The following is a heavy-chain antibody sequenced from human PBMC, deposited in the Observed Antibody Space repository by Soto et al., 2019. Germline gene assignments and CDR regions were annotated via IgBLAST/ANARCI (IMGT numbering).Heavy chain of an antibody. CDR1: GGSISGSNYY. D-gene: IGHD2-15*01. V-gene: IGHV4-39*01. CDR3: VRRTACTGGSCSTDY. CDR2: IYFSGIT. J-gene: IGHJ4*02. Sequence: SETLSLTCTVSGGSISGSNYYWGWIRQSPGKGLEWIGSIYFSGITYYNPSLKSRVTISVDTSKNQFSLQLISVTAADTAVHFCVRRTACTGGSCSTDYWGQGALVT.